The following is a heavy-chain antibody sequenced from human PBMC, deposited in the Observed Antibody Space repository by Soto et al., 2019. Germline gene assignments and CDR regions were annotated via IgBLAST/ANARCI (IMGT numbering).Heavy chain of an antibody. D-gene: IGHD6-6*01. CDR3: ARVGDSSSHSERYFDL. Sequence: QVQLQESGPGLVKPSETLSLTCTVSGGSISSYYWSWIRQPPGKGLEWIGYIYYSGSTNYNPSLMSRVTISVDTSKNQFSLKLSSVTAADTAVYYCARVGDSSSHSERYFDLWGRGTLVTVSS. J-gene: IGHJ2*01. CDR2: IYYSGST. CDR1: GGSISSYY. V-gene: IGHV4-59*01.